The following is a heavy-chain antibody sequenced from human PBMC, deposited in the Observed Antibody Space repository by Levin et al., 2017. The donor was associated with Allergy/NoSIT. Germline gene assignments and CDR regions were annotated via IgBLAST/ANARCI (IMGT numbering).Heavy chain of an antibody. D-gene: IGHD5-24*01. J-gene: IGHJ4*02. V-gene: IGHV1-69*13. CDR1: GGTFSSYA. CDR2: IIPIFGTA. Sequence: SVKVSCKASGGTFSSYAISWVRQAPGQGLEWMGGIIPIFGTANYAQKFQGRVTITADESTSTAYMELSSLRSEDTAVYYCASYRDGYNWIGADWGQGTLVTVSS. CDR3: ASYRDGYNWIGAD.